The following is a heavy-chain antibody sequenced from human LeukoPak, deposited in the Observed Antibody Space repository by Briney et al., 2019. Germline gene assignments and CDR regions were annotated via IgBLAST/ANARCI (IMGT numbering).Heavy chain of an antibody. D-gene: IGHD6-6*01. CDR2: ISAYNGNT. V-gene: IGHV1-18*01. CDR3: ARDSSSLHFDY. J-gene: IGHJ4*02. CDR1: GGTFSSYA. Sequence: GSSVKVSCKASGGTFSSYAISWVGQAPGQGLEWMGWISAYNGNTNYAQKLQGRVTMTTDTSTSTAYMELRSLRSDDTAVYYCARDSSSLHFDYWGQGTLVTVSS.